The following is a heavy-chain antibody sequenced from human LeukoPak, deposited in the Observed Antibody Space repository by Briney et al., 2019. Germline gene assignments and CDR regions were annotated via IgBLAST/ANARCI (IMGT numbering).Heavy chain of an antibody. V-gene: IGHV4-59*08. CDR3: ARHRPGERRFDP. CDR1: GGSIRNDY. D-gene: IGHD3-16*01. Sequence: SETLSLTCAVSGGSIRNDYWSWIRQPPGKGLEWIAYINYSGSTNYNPSLESRVTISVDTSKKLFSLKFTSVTAADTAVYYCARHRPGERRFDPWGQGTLVTVSS. J-gene: IGHJ5*02. CDR2: INYSGST.